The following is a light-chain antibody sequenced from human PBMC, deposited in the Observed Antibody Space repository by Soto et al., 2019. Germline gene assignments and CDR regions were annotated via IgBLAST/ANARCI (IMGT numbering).Light chain of an antibody. J-gene: IGKJ1*01. V-gene: IGKV3-15*01. Sequence: EIVMTQSPATLSVSPGERATLSCRASQSISDTLAWYQQKPGQAPRLLIYGASRRATGFPARFSGSGSGTDFTLTTNSLQSEDFAVYYCQQYNNWPMWTFGQGTKVDIK. CDR2: GAS. CDR3: QQYNNWPMWT. CDR1: QSISDT.